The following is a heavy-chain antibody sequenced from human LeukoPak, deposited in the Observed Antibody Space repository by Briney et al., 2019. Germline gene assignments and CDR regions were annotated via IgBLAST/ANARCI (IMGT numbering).Heavy chain of an antibody. CDR1: GFTLSSYG. CDR3: ARGKYQLLSYWFDP. CDR2: IWYDGSNK. J-gene: IGHJ5*02. V-gene: IGHV3-33*08. D-gene: IGHD2-2*01. Sequence: PGGSLRLSCSASGFTLSSYGMHWVRQAPGKGLEWVAVIWYDGSNKYYADSVKGRFTISRDNSKNTLYLQMNSLRAEDTAVYYCARGKYQLLSYWFDPWGQGTLVTVSS.